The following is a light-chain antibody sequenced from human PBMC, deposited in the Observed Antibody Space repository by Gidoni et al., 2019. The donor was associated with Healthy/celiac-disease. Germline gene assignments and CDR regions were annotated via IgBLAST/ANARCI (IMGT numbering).Light chain of an antibody. Sequence: EIVLTQSPGTLSLSPGERATLSCRASQSVTSSYLGWYQQNPGQAPRLLIYGASRRATGIPDRFSASGSGTDFTLTISRLEPEDFAVYYCQQYGSFWTFGQGTTVEIK. V-gene: IGKV3-20*01. CDR3: QQYGSFWT. J-gene: IGKJ1*01. CDR1: QSVTSSY. CDR2: GAS.